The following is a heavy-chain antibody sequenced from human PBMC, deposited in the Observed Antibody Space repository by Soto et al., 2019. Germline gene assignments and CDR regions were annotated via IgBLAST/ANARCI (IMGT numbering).Heavy chain of an antibody. CDR3: ARGGWDYYYYYYMDV. Sequence: GGSLRLSCAASGFTFSSYWMSWVRQAPGKGLEWVANIKQDGSEKYYVDSVKGRFTISRDNAKNSLYLQMNSLRAEDTAVYYCARGGWDYYYYYYMDVWGKGTTVTVSS. D-gene: IGHD6-19*01. V-gene: IGHV3-7*05. CDR1: GFTFSSYW. CDR2: IKQDGSEK. J-gene: IGHJ6*03.